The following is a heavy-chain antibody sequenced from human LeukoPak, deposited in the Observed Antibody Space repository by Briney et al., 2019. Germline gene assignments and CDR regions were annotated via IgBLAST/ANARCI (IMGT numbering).Heavy chain of an antibody. CDR3: ASGSYYFDY. V-gene: IGHV4-61*05. CDR1: GGSISSSSYY. Sequence: SETLSLTCTVSGGSISSSSYYWSWIRQPPGKGLEWIGYMYYSGNTNYNPSLQSRVTISVDTSKNQFSLKLSSVTAADTAVYYCASGSYYFDYWGQGTLVTVSS. CDR2: MYYSGNT. J-gene: IGHJ4*02. D-gene: IGHD1-26*01.